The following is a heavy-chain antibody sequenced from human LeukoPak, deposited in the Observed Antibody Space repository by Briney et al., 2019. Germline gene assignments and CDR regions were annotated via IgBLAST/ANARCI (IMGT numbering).Heavy chain of an antibody. V-gene: IGHV3-48*03. Sequence: GGSLRLSCAASGFTFSSYEMNWVRQAPGKGLGWVSYISSSGSTIYYADSVKGRFTISRDNAKNSLYLQMNSLRAEDTAVYYCARVSWLLSPPDYWGQGTLVTVSS. CDR1: GFTFSSYE. CDR2: ISSSGSTI. CDR3: ARVSWLLSPPDY. D-gene: IGHD2-2*01. J-gene: IGHJ4*02.